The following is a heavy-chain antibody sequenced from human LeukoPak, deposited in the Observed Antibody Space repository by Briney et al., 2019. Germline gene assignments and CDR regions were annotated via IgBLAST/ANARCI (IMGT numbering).Heavy chain of an antibody. D-gene: IGHD5-24*01. CDR2: LFTSGST. V-gene: IGHV4-4*07. CDR3: ARDTGDGFYDY. CDR1: DASISRYY. Sequence: SETLSLTCAVSDASISRYYWSWIRQPAGKGLEWIGRLFTSGSTKYNPSLKSRVTIVVDKSKKHFSLKLSSVTAADTAVYYCARDTGDGFYDYWGQGSLVTVSS. J-gene: IGHJ4*02.